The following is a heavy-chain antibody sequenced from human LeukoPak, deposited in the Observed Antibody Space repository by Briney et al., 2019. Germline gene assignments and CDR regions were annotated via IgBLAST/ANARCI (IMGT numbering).Heavy chain of an antibody. CDR1: GFTFNTYG. CDR2: IRYDGSNK. V-gene: IGHV3-30*02. J-gene: IGHJ4*02. D-gene: IGHD3-3*01. Sequence: GGSLRLSCTASGFTFNTYGMHWVRQVPGKGLKWVAFIRYDGSNKYYGDSVKGRFTISRDNSKNTLYLQMNSLRAEDTAVYYCAKVRGNYDFWSGFDYWGQGTLVTVSS. CDR3: AKVRGNYDFWSGFDY.